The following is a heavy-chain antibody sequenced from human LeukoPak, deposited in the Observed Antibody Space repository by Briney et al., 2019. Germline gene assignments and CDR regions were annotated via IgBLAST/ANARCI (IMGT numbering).Heavy chain of an antibody. CDR1: EFPFSGYW. V-gene: IGHV3-7*03. Sequence: GGSLRLSCVASEFPFSGYWMTWVRQAPGRGLECVATIKEDGSEKYYVDSVQGRFIISRDNAKNSVSLQMNSLRAEDTAVYYCVTEVSGSFPTWGQGTLVTVSS. CDR3: VTEVSGSFPT. J-gene: IGHJ4*02. CDR2: IKEDGSEK. D-gene: IGHD1-26*01.